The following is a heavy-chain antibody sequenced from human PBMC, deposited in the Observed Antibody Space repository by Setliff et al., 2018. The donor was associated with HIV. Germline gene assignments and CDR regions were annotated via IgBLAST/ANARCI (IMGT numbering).Heavy chain of an antibody. Sequence: PGGSLRLSCAASGFTFSSYGVHWVRQAPGKGLEWVSYISSSDNTIHYADSVRGRFTISRDNAKNSLYLQMNTLRAEDTAVYFCARSPYGDYGLDYWGQGTLVTVSS. J-gene: IGHJ4*02. CDR1: GFTFSSYG. CDR2: ISSSDNTI. V-gene: IGHV3-48*04. D-gene: IGHD4-17*01. CDR3: ARSPYGDYGLDY.